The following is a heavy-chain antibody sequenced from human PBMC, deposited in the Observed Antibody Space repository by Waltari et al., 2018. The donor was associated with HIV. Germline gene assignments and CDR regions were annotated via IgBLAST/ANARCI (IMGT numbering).Heavy chain of an antibody. V-gene: IGHV3-48*02. CDR2: ISSSGSTI. CDR3: VRDPKTSWGELDY. CDR1: GFVFSSYS. D-gene: IGHD3-16*01. Sequence: EVQLVESGGGLVQPEESLRLSCAASGFVFSSYSMNWVRQAPGGCLKCISFISSSGSTIYYAYFVKGRFTVSRDNAENSLYLQMNSLRDEDTAVYYCVRDPKTSWGELDYWGQGTLVAVSS. J-gene: IGHJ4*02.